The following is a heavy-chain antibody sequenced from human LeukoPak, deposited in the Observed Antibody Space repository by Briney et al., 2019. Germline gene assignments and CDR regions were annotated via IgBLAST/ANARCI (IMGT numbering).Heavy chain of an antibody. Sequence: GGSLRLSCAASGFTFNNYAMHWVRQAPGKGLEWVAVKSYDGSNKYYADSVKGRFTISRDNSKNTLYLQMNGLRAEDTAVYYCARAPPSGYCSSTSCYRVYYYYYMDVWGKGTTVTVSS. V-gene: IGHV3-30-3*01. CDR1: GFTFNNYA. CDR3: ARAPPSGYCSSTSCYRVYYYYYMDV. J-gene: IGHJ6*03. D-gene: IGHD2-2*02. CDR2: KSYDGSNK.